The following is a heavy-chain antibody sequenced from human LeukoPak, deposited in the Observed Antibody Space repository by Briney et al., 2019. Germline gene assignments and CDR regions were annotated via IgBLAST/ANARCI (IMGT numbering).Heavy chain of an antibody. D-gene: IGHD7-27*01. CDR2: IYHSGST. V-gene: IGHV4-4*02. CDR3: ATATELGIYFDY. CDR1: GXSISSSNG. Sequence: SETLSLTCAVSGXSISSSNGWSWVRQPPGKGLEWIGEIYHSGSTNYNPSLKSRVTISVDKSKNQFSLKLSSVTAADTAVYYCATATELGIYFDYWGQGTLVTVSS. J-gene: IGHJ4*02.